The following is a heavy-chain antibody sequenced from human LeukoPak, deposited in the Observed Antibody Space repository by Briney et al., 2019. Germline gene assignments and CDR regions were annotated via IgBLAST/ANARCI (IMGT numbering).Heavy chain of an antibody. J-gene: IGHJ5*02. D-gene: IGHD1-14*01. CDR2: IHHSGNT. V-gene: IGHV4-4*02. CDR1: GVSVTSDNW. Sequence: PSETLSLTCAVSGVSVTSDNWWSWVRQPPGKGLEWIGEIHHSGNTNYNPSLRSRVTISVDKSKNQFSLRLTSVTAADTAVYYCATGSPQNPWGRGTLVTVSS. CDR3: ATGSPQNP.